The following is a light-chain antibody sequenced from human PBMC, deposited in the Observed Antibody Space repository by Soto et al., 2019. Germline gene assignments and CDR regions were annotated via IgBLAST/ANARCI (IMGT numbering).Light chain of an antibody. CDR2: KAS. V-gene: IGKV1-5*03. Sequence: DIQMTQSPSTLSASVGDRVTITCRASQSINSWLAWFQQKPGKAPKLLIYKASSLEGGVPSRFSGSGSGTEFTLTISSLQPDDFATYYCQQYDTLFPTFGQGTKVEIK. CDR1: QSINSW. J-gene: IGKJ1*01. CDR3: QQYDTLFPT.